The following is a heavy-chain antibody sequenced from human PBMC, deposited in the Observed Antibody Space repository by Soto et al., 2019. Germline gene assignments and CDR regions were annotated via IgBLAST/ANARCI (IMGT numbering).Heavy chain of an antibody. CDR1: GFTFSSYE. CDR2: ISSSGSTI. Sequence: EVQLVESGGGLVQPGGSLRLSCAASGFTFSSYEMNWVRQAPGKGLERVSYISSSGSTIYYADSVKGRFTISRDNAKNSLYLQMNSLRAEDTAVYYCARDRGYSGYEGYWGQGTLVTVSS. V-gene: IGHV3-48*03. CDR3: ARDRGYSGYEGY. J-gene: IGHJ4*02. D-gene: IGHD5-12*01.